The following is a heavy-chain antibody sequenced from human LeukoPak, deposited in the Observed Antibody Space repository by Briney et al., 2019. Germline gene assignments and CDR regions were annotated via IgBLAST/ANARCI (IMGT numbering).Heavy chain of an antibody. J-gene: IGHJ4*02. D-gene: IGHD3-10*01. CDR2: ISGSGGST. Sequence: PGGSLRLSCVASGFTFSSYGMSWVRQAPGKGLEWVSAISGSGGSTYYADSVKGRFTISRDNSKNTLYLQMNSLRAEDTAVYYCAKDAKRVRWIDRGVVDYWGQGTLVTVSS. CDR1: GFTFSSYG. V-gene: IGHV3-23*01. CDR3: AKDAKRVRWIDRGVVDY.